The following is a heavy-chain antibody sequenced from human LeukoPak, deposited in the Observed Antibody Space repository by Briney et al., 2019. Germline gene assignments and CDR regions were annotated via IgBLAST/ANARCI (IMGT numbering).Heavy chain of an antibody. J-gene: IGHJ4*02. V-gene: IGHV3-33*01. CDR2: TWYDGSNK. CDR1: GFTFSNYA. D-gene: IGHD6-19*01. CDR3: ARGGSSGWSYLDF. Sequence: GRSLRLSCAASGFTFSNYAMHWARQAPGKGLEWVALTWYDGSNKHYADSVKGRFTVSGDSAKNTLYLQMNSLRGEDTAMYYCARGGSSGWSYLDFWGQGTLVTVSS.